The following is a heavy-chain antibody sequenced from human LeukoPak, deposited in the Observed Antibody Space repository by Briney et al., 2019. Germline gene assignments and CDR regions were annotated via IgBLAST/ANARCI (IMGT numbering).Heavy chain of an antibody. V-gene: IGHV4-59*01. CDR2: IYYSGST. CDR1: GGSISSYY. CDR3: AGASLITIFGVVIIEYFDY. Sequence: SETLSLTCTVSGGSISSYYWSWIRQPPGKGLEWIGYIYYSGSTNYNPSLKSRVTISVDTSKNQFSLKLSSVTAADTAVYYCAGASLITIFGVVIIEYFDYWGQGTLVTVSS. D-gene: IGHD3-3*01. J-gene: IGHJ4*02.